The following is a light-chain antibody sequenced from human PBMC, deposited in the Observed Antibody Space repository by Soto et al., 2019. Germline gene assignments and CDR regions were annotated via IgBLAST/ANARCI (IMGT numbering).Light chain of an antibody. CDR1: QSVSSY. CDR2: DAS. J-gene: IGKJ5*01. CDR3: QQRSNWPIT. V-gene: IGKV3-11*01. Sequence: EIVLTQSPATLSLSPGERATLSCRASQSVSSYFAWYQQKPGQAPRLLIYDASNRATGIPARFIGSGFGTDFTLTISSLEPEDFAVYYCQQRSNWPITFGQGTRLEIK.